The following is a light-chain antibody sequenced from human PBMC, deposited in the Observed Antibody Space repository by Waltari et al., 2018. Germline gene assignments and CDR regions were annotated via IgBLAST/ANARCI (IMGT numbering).Light chain of an antibody. CDR3: ISYTTRRLWV. CDR2: DVT. J-gene: IGLJ3*02. CDR1: SSDVGYYNY. V-gene: IGLV2-14*03. Sequence: QSALTQPASVSGSPGQSISISCTGTSSDVGYYNYVSWYQQHPGQAPKLMIYDVTKRPSGVSNRFSGSKPGNTASLTISGLQAEDEADYYCISYTTRRLWVFGGGTQLTVL.